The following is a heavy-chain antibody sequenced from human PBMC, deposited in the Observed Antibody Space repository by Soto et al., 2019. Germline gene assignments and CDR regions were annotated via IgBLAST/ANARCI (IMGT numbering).Heavy chain of an antibody. V-gene: IGHV1-69*06. Sequence: QLQLVQSGAEVKKPGSSVKVSCKASGGTFSSYAISWVRQAPGQGLEWMGGIIPVFGTGIYAQKFQGRVTITADKSTNTADMELSSLRSEDTAVYFCARVGGTGGYTYGLDYWGQGTLVTVSS. J-gene: IGHJ4*02. CDR3: ARVGGTGGYTYGLDY. CDR2: IIPVFGTG. CDR1: GGTFSSYA. D-gene: IGHD5-18*01.